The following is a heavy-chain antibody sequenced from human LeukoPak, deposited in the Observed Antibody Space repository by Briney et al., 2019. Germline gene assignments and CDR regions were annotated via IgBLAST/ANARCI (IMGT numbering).Heavy chain of an antibody. J-gene: IGHJ5*02. CDR1: GFTFSSYG. Sequence: GGSLRLSCAASGFTFSSYGMHWVRQAPGKGLEWVAFIRYDGSNKYYADSVKGRFTISRDNSKNTLYLQMNSLRAEDTAVYYCAKAPGIAAALSPRGQGTLVTVSS. CDR3: AKAPGIAAALSP. D-gene: IGHD6-13*01. CDR2: IRYDGSNK. V-gene: IGHV3-30*02.